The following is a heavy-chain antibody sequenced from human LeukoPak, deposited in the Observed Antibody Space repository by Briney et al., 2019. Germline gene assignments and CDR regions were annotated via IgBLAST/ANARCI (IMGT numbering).Heavy chain of an antibody. J-gene: IGHJ5*02. D-gene: IGHD5-12*01. CDR3: ARDWNSGYDFVDWFDP. CDR1: GGSFSGYY. V-gene: IGHV4-34*01. CDR2: INHSGST. Sequence: PSETLSLTCAVYGGSFSGYYWSWIRQPPGKGLEWIAEINHSGSTNYNPSLKSRVTISVDTSKNQFSLKLSSVTAADTAVYYCARDWNSGYDFVDWFDPWGQGTLVTVSS.